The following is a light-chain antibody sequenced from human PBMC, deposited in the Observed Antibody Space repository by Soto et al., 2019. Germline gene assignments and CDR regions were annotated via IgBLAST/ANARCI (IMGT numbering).Light chain of an antibody. J-gene: IGLJ1*01. CDR1: SSDVGSYNL. CDR3: CSYAGSSTYV. CDR2: EGS. V-gene: IGLV2-23*01. Sequence: QSVLTQPASVSGSPGQSITISCTGTSSDVGSYNLVSWYQQHPGKAPKLMIYEGSKRPSGGSNRFAGSRSGNTASLTNSGLQAEDEADYYCCSYAGSSTYVFGTGTKVTVL.